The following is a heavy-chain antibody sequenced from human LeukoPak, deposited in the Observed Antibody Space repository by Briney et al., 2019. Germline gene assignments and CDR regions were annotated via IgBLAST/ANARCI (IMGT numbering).Heavy chain of an antibody. CDR2: IYYSGST. Sequence: SETLSLPCTVVGVSINSYYWSWIRQPPGKGLEWIGYIYYSGSTNYNPSLESRVTISVDRSKNQFSLKLSSVTAADTAVYYCAGRSYSVDYWGQGTLVTVSS. J-gene: IGHJ4*02. CDR1: GVSINSYY. CDR3: AGRSYSVDY. V-gene: IGHV4-59*01. D-gene: IGHD1-26*01.